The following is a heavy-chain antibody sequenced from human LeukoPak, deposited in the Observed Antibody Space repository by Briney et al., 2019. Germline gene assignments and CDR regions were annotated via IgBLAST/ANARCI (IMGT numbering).Heavy chain of an antibody. CDR3: AKLGSSWYYFDY. CDR1: GFTFSSYD. J-gene: IGHJ4*02. Sequence: GGSLRLACAASGFTFSSYDMIWVRQAPGKGLEWVSDISGSGGITNYADSVKGRFIISRDSSKETLDLQMNSLRVEVTAVYYCAKLGSSWYYFDYWGQGTLVTVSS. CDR2: ISGSGGIT. V-gene: IGHV3-23*01. D-gene: IGHD6-13*01.